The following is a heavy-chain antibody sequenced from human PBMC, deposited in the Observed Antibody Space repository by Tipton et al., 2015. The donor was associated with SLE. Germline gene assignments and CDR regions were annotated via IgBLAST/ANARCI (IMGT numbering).Heavy chain of an antibody. V-gene: IGHV4-39*07. CDR1: GDSITSDIYY. Sequence: TLSLTCFVSGDSITSDIYYWGWIRQPPGKGLEWIGSVYDSGTTNYNPSLKSRVTISADTSKNLFSLELRSVTAADTALFYCVRVGDVNVVPGRSDRHFDYWGQGILVTVSS. J-gene: IGHJ4*02. CDR3: VRVGDVNVVPGRSDRHFDY. D-gene: IGHD2-21*02. CDR2: VYDSGTT.